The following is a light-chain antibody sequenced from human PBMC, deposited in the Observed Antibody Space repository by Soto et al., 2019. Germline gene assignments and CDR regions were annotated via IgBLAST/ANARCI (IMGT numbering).Light chain of an antibody. CDR3: QQYKNWPPVT. J-gene: IGKJ4*01. Sequence: ETVMTQSPATLSVSLGERATLSCRASQSVNSNLAWYQQKPGQAPNLLIYGASIRATGVPARFSGSGSGTDFTLTISSLQPEDFAVYFRQQYKNWPPVTFGGGTKVEIK. V-gene: IGKV3-15*01. CDR1: QSVNSN. CDR2: GAS.